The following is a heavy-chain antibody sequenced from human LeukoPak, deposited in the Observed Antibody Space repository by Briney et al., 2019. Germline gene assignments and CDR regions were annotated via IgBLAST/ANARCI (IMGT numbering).Heavy chain of an antibody. CDR3: ARPSTSPIVEHFQH. V-gene: IGHV3-48*01. CDR2: ISSSSSTM. CDR1: GFTFSSYS. J-gene: IGHJ1*01. Sequence: GGSLRLSCAASGFTFSSYSVNWVRQAPGKGLEWVSYISSSSSTMYYADSVKGRFTISRDNAKNSLYLQMNSLRAEDTAVYYCARPSTSPIVEHFQHWGQGTLVTVSS. D-gene: IGHD2-2*01.